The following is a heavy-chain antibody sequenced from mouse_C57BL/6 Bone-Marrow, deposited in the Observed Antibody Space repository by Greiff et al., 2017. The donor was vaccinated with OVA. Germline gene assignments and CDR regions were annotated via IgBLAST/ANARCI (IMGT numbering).Heavy chain of an antibody. CDR3: ARGKLRRWYFDV. J-gene: IGHJ1*03. CDR1: GFTFSDYG. V-gene: IGHV5-17*01. D-gene: IGHD1-1*01. Sequence: EVMLVESGGGLVKPGGSLKLSCAASGFTFSDYGMHWVRQAPEKGLEWVAYISSGSSTIYYADTVKGRFTISRDNAKNTLFLQMTSLRSEDTAMYYCARGKLRRWYFDVWGTGTTVTVSS. CDR2: ISSGSSTI.